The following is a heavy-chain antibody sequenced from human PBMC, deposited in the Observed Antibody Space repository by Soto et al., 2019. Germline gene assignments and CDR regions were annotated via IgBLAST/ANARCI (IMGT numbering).Heavy chain of an antibody. V-gene: IGHV3-23*01. CDR3: AKDQFSGDVKDYYGMDV. CDR1: GFTFSSYA. J-gene: IGHJ6*02. Sequence: GGSLRLSCAASGFTFSSYAMSWVRQAPGKGLEWVSAISGSGGSTYYADSVKGRFTISRDNSKNTLYLQMNSLRAEDTAVYYCAKDQFSGDVKDYYGMDVWGQGTTVTVSS. CDR2: ISGSGGST. D-gene: IGHD7-27*01.